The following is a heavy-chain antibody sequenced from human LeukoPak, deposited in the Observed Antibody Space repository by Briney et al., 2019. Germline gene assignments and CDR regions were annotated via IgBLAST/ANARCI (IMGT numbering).Heavy chain of an antibody. V-gene: IGHV4-34*01. Sequence: ESSETLSLTCAVYGGSFSGYYCSWIRQPPGKGLEWIGEINHSGSTNYNPSLKSRVTISVDTSKNQFSLKLSSVTAADTAVYYCARWPQRRGWFDPWGQGTLVTVSS. CDR2: INHSGST. J-gene: IGHJ5*02. CDR3: ARWPQRRGWFDP. D-gene: IGHD2-2*01. CDR1: GGSFSGYY.